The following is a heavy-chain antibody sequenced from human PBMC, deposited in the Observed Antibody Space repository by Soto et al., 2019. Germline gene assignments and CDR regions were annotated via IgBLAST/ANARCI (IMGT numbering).Heavy chain of an antibody. Sequence: GESLKISCAASGFTVSSNYMSWVRQAPGKGLEWVSVIYSGGSTYYADSVKGRFTISRDNSKNTLYLQMNSLRAEDTAVYYCARVDSGWFYFDYWGQGTLVTVSS. D-gene: IGHD6-19*01. V-gene: IGHV3-66*01. CDR2: IYSGGST. CDR3: ARVDSGWFYFDY. CDR1: GFTVSSNY. J-gene: IGHJ4*02.